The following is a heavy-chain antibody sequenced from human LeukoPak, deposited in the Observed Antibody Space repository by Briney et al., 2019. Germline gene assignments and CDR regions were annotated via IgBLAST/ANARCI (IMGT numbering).Heavy chain of an antibody. D-gene: IGHD3-9*01. J-gene: IGHJ4*02. CDR1: GFTFSNYW. CDR2: INSDGINT. Sequence: GGSLRLSCAASGFTFSNYWMHWVRQAPGKGLVWVSRINSDGINTSYADSVKGRFTISRDNAKNTLNLQMNSLRAEDTAVYYCARDAPYDILTGYYWGWGQGTLVTVSS. V-gene: IGHV3-74*01. CDR3: ARDAPYDILTGYYWG.